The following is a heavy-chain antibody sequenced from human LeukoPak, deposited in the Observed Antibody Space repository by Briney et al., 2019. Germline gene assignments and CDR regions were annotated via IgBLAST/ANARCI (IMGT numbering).Heavy chain of an antibody. CDR1: GFTFSSYS. CDR2: ISSSSTTI. CDR3: ARGVDGIGGLDY. Sequence: PEGSLRLSCAASGFTFSSYSMNWVRQAPGKGLEWVSYISSSSTTIYYADSVRGRFTISRDNAKNSLYLQMDSLRDEDTAVYYCARGVDGIGGLDYWGQGTLVTVSS. J-gene: IGHJ4*02. D-gene: IGHD5-12*01. V-gene: IGHV3-48*02.